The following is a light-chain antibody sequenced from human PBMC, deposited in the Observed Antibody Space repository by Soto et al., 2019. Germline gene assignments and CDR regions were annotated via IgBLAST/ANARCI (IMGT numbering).Light chain of an antibody. CDR2: GAS. V-gene: IGKV3-15*01. J-gene: IGKJ1*01. CDR1: QSVNAN. CDR3: QQYNTWLWT. Sequence: EVVMTQSPATLSVSPGERATLSCRASQSVNANLAWYQQKPGQAPRLLIHGASKRATGIPARFSASGFGTEFILTISSLQSEDFAVYYCQQYNTWLWTFGQGTKVEI.